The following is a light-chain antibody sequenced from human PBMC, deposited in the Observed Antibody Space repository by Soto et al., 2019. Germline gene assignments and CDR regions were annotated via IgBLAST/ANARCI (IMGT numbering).Light chain of an antibody. CDR3: CSYAGSYTYV. J-gene: IGLJ1*01. V-gene: IGLV2-11*01. CDR1: SSDVGGYNY. Sequence: QSALTQPPSASGFPGQSVTISCTGTSSDVGGYNYVSWYQQHPGKAPKLMIYDVSKRPSGVPDRFSGSKSGNTASLTISGLQAEDEADYYCCSYAGSYTYVFGTGTKLTVL. CDR2: DVS.